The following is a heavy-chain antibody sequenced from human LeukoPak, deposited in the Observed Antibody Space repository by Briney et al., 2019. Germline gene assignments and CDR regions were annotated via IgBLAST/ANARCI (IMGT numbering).Heavy chain of an antibody. CDR3: ARRGNMIVVVKTWFDP. Sequence: PSETLSLTCAVYGGSFSGYYWSWIRQPPGKGLEWIGEINHSGSTNYNPSLKSRVTISVDTSKNQFSLKLSSVTAADTAVYYCARRGNMIVVVKTWFDPWGQGTLVTVSS. V-gene: IGHV4-34*01. J-gene: IGHJ5*02. CDR2: INHSGST. D-gene: IGHD3-22*01. CDR1: GGSFSGYY.